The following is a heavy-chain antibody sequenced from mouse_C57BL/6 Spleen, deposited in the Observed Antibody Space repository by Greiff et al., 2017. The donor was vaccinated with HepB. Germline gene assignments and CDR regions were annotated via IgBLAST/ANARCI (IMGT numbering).Heavy chain of an antibody. D-gene: IGHD2-5*01. CDR3: ARWGYSNYVLYAMDY. Sequence: QVQLQQPGTELVKPGASVKLSCKASGYTFTSYWMHWVKQRPGQGLEWIGNINPSNGGTNYNEKFKSKATLTVDKSSSTAYMQLSSLTSEDSAVYYCARWGYSNYVLYAMDYWGQGTSVTVSS. CDR1: GYTFTSYW. CDR2: INPSNGGT. V-gene: IGHV1-53*01. J-gene: IGHJ4*01.